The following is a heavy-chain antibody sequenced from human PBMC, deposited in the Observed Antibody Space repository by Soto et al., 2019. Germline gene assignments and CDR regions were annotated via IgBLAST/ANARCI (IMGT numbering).Heavy chain of an antibody. J-gene: IGHJ6*02. CDR3: AQKAVAYYHYGMDV. Sequence: QVQLVESGGGVVQPGRSLRLSCAASGFTFSSYGMHWVRQAPGKGLEWVAVISYDGTNKYYADSVKGRFTISRDNSKNTLYLQMNSLRAEDTAVYYCAQKAVAYYHYGMDVWGQGTTVTVSS. D-gene: IGHD2-15*01. V-gene: IGHV3-30*18. CDR2: ISYDGTNK. CDR1: GFTFSSYG.